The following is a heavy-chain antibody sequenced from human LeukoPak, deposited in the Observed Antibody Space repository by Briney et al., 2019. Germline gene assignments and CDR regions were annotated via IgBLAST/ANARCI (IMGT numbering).Heavy chain of an antibody. CDR1: GFTFSSYE. CDR3: ARDSVYYDSSGYYPSTFDY. J-gene: IGHJ4*02. CDR2: ISSSGSTI. Sequence: GGSLRLSCAASGFTFSSYEMNWVRQAPGKGLEWVSYISSSGSTIYYADSVKGRFTTSRDNAKNSLYLQMNSLRAEDTAVYYCARDSVYYDSSGYYPSTFDYWGQGTLVTVSS. D-gene: IGHD3-22*01. V-gene: IGHV3-48*03.